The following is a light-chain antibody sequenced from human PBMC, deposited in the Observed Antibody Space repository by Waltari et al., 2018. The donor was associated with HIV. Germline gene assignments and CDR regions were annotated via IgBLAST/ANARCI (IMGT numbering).Light chain of an antibody. CDR3: ESYTSTSVWV. Sequence: SGSPGQSITISCTGSSSDVGGYNFVSWYQQHPGKAPRVLIYDVTTRPSGVSDRFSGSRSGDTASLTISGLQPEDEADYYCESYTSTSVWVFGGGTNLTVL. J-gene: IGLJ3*02. CDR2: DVT. V-gene: IGLV2-14*03. CDR1: SSDVGGYNF.